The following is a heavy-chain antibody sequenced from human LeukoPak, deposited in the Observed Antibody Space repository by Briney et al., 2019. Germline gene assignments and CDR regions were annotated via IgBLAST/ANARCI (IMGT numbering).Heavy chain of an antibody. D-gene: IGHD5-24*01. CDR3: ARGSRRRDGYK. V-gene: IGHV4-34*01. CDR2: INHSGST. J-gene: IGHJ4*02. Sequence: SETLSLTCAVYGGSFSGYYWSWIRQPPGKGLEWIGEINHSGSTNYNPSLKSRVTISVDTSKNQFSLKLSSVTAADTAVYYCARGSRRRDGYKWGQGTLVTVSS. CDR1: GGSFSGYY.